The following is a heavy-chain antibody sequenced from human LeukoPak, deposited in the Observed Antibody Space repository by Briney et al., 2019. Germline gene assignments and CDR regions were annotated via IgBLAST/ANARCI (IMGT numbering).Heavy chain of an antibody. V-gene: IGHV4-4*07. CDR1: TGSISIYY. Sequence: PETLSLTCTVSTGSISIYYWSWVRQPAGKGLEWIGRISASGSTNYNPSLKSRVTMSLDTSKNQFSLKLSSVTAADTAVYYCAREITVTRPFDYWGPGTLVTVSS. CDR3: AREITVTRPFDY. J-gene: IGHJ4*02. D-gene: IGHD4-17*01. CDR2: ISASGST.